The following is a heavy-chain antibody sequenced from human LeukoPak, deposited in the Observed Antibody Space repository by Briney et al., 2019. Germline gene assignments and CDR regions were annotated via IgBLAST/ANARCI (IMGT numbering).Heavy chain of an antibody. J-gene: IGHJ4*02. D-gene: IGHD6-19*01. CDR2: IYHSGGT. CDR1: GVSISSSNW. V-gene: IGHV4-4*02. CDR3: ARVKSVAGTAVAVDY. Sequence: SETLSLTCAVSGVSISSSNWWSWVRQPPGEGLEWIGGIYHSGGTSYSPSLKSRVTISVDKSKTQFSLKLSSVTAADTAVYYCARVKSVAGTAVAVDYWGQGTLVTVSS.